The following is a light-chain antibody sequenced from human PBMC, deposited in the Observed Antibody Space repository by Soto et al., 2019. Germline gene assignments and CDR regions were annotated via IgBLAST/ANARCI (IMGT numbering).Light chain of an antibody. CDR1: QSVSSY. CDR3: QHRSTWPWT. Sequence: EIVLTQSPATLSLSPGERATLSCRASQSVSSYLAWYQRKPGQAPRLLIYDSFNRATGIPARFSGSGSGTDFTLTISSLEPEDFAVYYCQHRSTWPWTFGQGTKVEIK. CDR2: DSF. V-gene: IGKV3-11*01. J-gene: IGKJ1*01.